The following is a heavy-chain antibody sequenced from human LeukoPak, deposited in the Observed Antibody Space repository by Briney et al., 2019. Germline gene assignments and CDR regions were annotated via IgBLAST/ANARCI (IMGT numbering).Heavy chain of an antibody. D-gene: IGHD3-22*01. V-gene: IGHV4-39*07. CDR2: IYYSGST. CDR3: ARDQYYYDSSGYYYGDYFDY. J-gene: IGHJ4*02. Sequence: SETLSLTCTVSGGSISSSSYYWGWIRQPPGKGLEWIGSIYYSGSTNYNPSLKSRVTISVDTSKNQFSLKLSSVTAADTAVYYCARDQYYYDSSGYYYGDYFDYWGQGTLVTVSS. CDR1: GGSISSSSYY.